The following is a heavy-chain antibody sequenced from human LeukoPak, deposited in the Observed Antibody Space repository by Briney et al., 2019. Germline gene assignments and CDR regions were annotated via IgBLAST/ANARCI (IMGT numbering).Heavy chain of an antibody. Sequence: PGGSLRLSCAASGFTFSNYGMHWVRQAPGKGLEWVAVISYDGSNKDYEDSVKGRFTISRDNSKNTLFLQMTSLRVDDTAVYYCARGVITGTSHGSDYWGQGTLVTVSS. CDR3: ARGVITGTSHGSDY. CDR1: GFTFSNYG. V-gene: IGHV3-30*03. D-gene: IGHD1-20*01. CDR2: ISYDGSNK. J-gene: IGHJ4*02.